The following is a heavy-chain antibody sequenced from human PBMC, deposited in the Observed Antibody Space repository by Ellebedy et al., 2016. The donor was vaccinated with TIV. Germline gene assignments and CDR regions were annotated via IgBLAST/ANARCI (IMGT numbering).Heavy chain of an antibody. CDR1: GFTFSTYW. Sequence: GGSLRLSXAASGFTFSTYWMHWVRQDPDKGLQWVSRINTDGSTINYADSMKGRFTISRDNVKNTVVLQMSSLRAEDTAVYYCTKTAYYGGKGFYIDSWGQGILVTVSS. J-gene: IGHJ4*02. CDR3: TKTAYYGGKGFYIDS. V-gene: IGHV3-74*01. CDR2: INTDGSTI. D-gene: IGHD4-23*01.